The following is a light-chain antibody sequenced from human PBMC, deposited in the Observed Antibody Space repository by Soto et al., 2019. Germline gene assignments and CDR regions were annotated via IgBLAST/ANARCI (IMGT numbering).Light chain of an antibody. CDR2: DAS. CDR1: QSVSNY. CDR3: QQLNGYPPLT. V-gene: IGKV1-9*01. J-gene: IGKJ4*01. Sequence: DIKMTRSPSSLSSPVGDGVTITCRASQSVSNYLQWHQQNPGKAPNLPTYDASTLQSGVPSRFIGTGPGTEFTLTISSLQPEDFATYYCQQLNGYPPLTFGGGTKVDI.